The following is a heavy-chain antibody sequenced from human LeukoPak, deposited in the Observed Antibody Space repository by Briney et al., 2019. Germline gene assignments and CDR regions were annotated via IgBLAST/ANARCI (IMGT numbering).Heavy chain of an antibody. CDR2: FYPSGSS. Sequence: SETPSLTCTVSGGSISSNYWSWIRQPPGKGLEWIGYFYPSGSSYYNPSLKSRVTISVDTSKNQFSLKLSSVTAADTAVYYCARGFRGYDYVWGSYRYSPYYFDYWGQGTLVTVSS. CDR1: GGSISSNY. V-gene: IGHV4-4*09. D-gene: IGHD3-16*02. CDR3: ARGFRGYDYVWGSYRYSPYYFDY. J-gene: IGHJ4*02.